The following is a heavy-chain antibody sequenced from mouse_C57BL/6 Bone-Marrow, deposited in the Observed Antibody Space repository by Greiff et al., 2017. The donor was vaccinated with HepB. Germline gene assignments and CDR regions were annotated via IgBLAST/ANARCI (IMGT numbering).Heavy chain of an antibody. V-gene: IGHV1-81*01. D-gene: IGHD3-3*01. CDR1: GYTFTSYW. CDR3: ARGGLFAY. CDR2: IYPRSGNT. Sequence: QVQLQQPGAELVKPGASVKLSCKASGYTFTSYWMHWVKQRPGQGLEWIGEIYPRSGNTYYNEKFKGKATLTADKSSSTAYMELRSLTSEDSAVYFCARGGLFAYWGQGTLVTVSA. J-gene: IGHJ3*01.